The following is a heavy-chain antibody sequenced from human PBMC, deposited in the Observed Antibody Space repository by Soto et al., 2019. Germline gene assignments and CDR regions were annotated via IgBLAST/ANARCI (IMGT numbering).Heavy chain of an antibody. V-gene: IGHV1-24*01. CDR1: GYTLTELS. CDR2: FDPEDGET. Sequence: ASVKVSCKVSGYTLTELSMHWVRQAPGKGLEWMGGFDPEDGETIYAQKFQGIVTMTEDTSTDTAYMELSSLRSEDTAVYYCARAYYDSSGYRLFDDWGQGTLVTVSS. J-gene: IGHJ4*02. D-gene: IGHD3-22*01. CDR3: ARAYYDSSGYRLFDD.